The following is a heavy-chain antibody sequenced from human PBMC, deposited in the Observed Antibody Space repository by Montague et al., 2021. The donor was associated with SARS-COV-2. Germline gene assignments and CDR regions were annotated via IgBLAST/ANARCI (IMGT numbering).Heavy chain of an antibody. V-gene: IGHV4-59*01. J-gene: IGHJ4*02. CDR2: IYYSGST. CDR1: GGSISTYY. CDR3: ASPGGYCTGGSCYYVY. Sequence: SETLSLTCSVYGGSISTYYWSWIRQPPGKGLEWIGNIYYSGSTNYNPSLKSRVTISIDTSKNQFSLELSSVTAADMAVYYCASPGGYCTGGSCYYVYWGQGTLVTVSS. D-gene: IGHD2-15*01.